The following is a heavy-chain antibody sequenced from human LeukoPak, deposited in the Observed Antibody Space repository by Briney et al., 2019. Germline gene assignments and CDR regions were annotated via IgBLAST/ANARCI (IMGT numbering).Heavy chain of an antibody. Sequence: GGSLRLSCAASGFTFSSYAMSWVRQAPGKGLEWVSAISGSGGSTYYADSVKGRFTISRDNFKNTLYLQMNSLRAEDTAVYYCAKTGDYVWGSYRPSLGDAFDIWGQGTMVTVSS. D-gene: IGHD3-16*02. CDR3: AKTGDYVWGSYRPSLGDAFDI. J-gene: IGHJ3*02. CDR1: GFTFSSYA. V-gene: IGHV3-23*01. CDR2: ISGSGGST.